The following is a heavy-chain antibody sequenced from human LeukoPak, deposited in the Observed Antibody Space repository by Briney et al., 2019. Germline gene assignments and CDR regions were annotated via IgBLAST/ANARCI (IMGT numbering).Heavy chain of an antibody. CDR3: TRVIVEVPGVSDYCDF. CDR2: INQDGSAR. V-gene: IGHV3-7*05. D-gene: IGHD2-2*01. CDR1: GFTFSSHW. J-gene: IGHJ4*02. Sequence: GGSLRLSCAASGFTFSSHWMYWVRQSPGKGLQWVATINQDGSARFYVDSVKGRFTISRDNAKNSLYLQMNSLRAEDTAVYYRTRVIVEVPGVSDYCDFWGQGTLVTVSS.